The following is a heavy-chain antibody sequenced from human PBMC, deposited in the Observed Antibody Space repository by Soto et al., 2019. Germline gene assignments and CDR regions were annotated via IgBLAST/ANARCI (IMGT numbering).Heavy chain of an antibody. Sequence: QVQLVESGGGLVKPGGSLRLSCAASGFTFSDYYMSWIRQAPGKGLEWISYISRSASTIYYADSVKGRFTISRDNAKNSLYLQMNRLRAEDTAVYSCTRKPYSSSWSDYWGQGTLVTVSS. J-gene: IGHJ4*02. CDR1: GFTFSDYY. D-gene: IGHD6-13*01. V-gene: IGHV3-11*01. CDR2: ISRSASTI. CDR3: TRKPYSSSWSDY.